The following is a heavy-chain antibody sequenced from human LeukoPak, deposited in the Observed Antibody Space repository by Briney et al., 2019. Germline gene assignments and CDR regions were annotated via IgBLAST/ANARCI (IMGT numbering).Heavy chain of an antibody. CDR1: GNSISHYF. V-gene: IGHV4-4*07. J-gene: IGHJ6*02. Sequence: SETLSLTCTVSGNSISHYFWSWIRQPAGKGLEWIGRIDTSGSTNYNPSLKTRLTMSVDTSKNQFSLKLRSVTAADTAVYYCARHRDTMIAPPYYYYGMDVWGQGTTVTVSS. CDR3: ARHRDTMIAPPYYYYGMDV. CDR2: IDTSGST. D-gene: IGHD3-22*01.